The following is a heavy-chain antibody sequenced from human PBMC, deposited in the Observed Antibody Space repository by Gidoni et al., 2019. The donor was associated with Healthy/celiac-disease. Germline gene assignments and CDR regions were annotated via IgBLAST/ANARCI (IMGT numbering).Heavy chain of an antibody. Sequence: QVTLKESGPVLVKPTETLTLTCTVSGFSLSNARMGVSWIRQHPGKALEWLAHIFSNDEKSYSTSLKSRLTISKDTSKSQVVLTMTNMDPVDTATYYCARVTHSSPGDYYGMDVWGQGTTVTVSS. CDR1: GFSLSNARMG. CDR2: IFSNDEK. CDR3: ARVTHSSPGDYYGMDV. D-gene: IGHD6-13*01. V-gene: IGHV2-26*01. J-gene: IGHJ6*02.